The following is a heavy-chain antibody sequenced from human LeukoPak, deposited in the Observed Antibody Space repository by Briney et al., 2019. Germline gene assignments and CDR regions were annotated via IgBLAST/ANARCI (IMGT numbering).Heavy chain of an antibody. CDR2: IYDGGST. CDR1: GGSVNSYY. J-gene: IGHJ5*02. D-gene: IGHD3-10*01. V-gene: IGHV4-4*07. CDR3: ARDSGTSGEVKFDP. Sequence: SETLSLTCTVSGGSVNSYYLSWIRQPAGKTLEWIGRIYDGGSTNYNPSLKSRVTMSVDTSKNQISLKLKSVTAADTAVYYCARDSGTSGEVKFDPWGQGTLVTVSS.